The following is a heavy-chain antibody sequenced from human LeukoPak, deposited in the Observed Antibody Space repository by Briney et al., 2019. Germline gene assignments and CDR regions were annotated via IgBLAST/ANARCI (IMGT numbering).Heavy chain of an antibody. D-gene: IGHD1-26*01. CDR1: GYSFTSYW. V-gene: IGHV5-51*01. J-gene: IGHJ4*02. Sequence: GESLKISCKGSGYSFTSYWIGWVRQMPGKGLEWMGIIYPGDSDTRCSPSFQGQVTISADKSISTAYLQWSSLKASDTAMYYCATVSGSYSPSFDYWGQGTLVTVSS. CDR3: ATVSGSYSPSFDY. CDR2: IYPGDSDT.